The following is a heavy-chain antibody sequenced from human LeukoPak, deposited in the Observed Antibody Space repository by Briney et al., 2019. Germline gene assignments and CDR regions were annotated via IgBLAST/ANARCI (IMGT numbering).Heavy chain of an antibody. CDR3: ASPSIGTLQKYSSSWYYFDY. CDR1: GGTFSSYA. Sequence: SVKVSCKASGGTFSSYAISWVRQAPGQGLEWMGGIIPIFGTANYAQKFQGRVTITADESTSTAYMELSSLRSEDTAVYYCASPSIGTLQKYSSSWYYFDYWGQGTLVTASS. CDR2: IIPIFGTA. V-gene: IGHV1-69*13. J-gene: IGHJ4*02. D-gene: IGHD6-13*01.